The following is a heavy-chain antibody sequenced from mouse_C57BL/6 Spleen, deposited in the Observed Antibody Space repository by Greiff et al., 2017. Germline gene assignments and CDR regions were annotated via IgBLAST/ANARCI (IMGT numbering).Heavy chain of an antibody. V-gene: IGHV5-4*01. Sequence: DVQLQESGGGLVKPGGSLKLSCAASGFTFSSYAMSWVRQTPEKRLEWVATISDGGSYTYYPDNVKGRFTISRDNAKNNLYLQMSHLKSEDTAMYYCARGEDYGSWYFDVWGTGTTVTVSS. CDR1: GFTFSSYA. D-gene: IGHD1-1*01. CDR2: ISDGGSYT. J-gene: IGHJ1*03. CDR3: ARGEDYGSWYFDV.